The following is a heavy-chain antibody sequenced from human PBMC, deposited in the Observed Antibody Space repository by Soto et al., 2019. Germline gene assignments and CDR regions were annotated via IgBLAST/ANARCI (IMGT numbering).Heavy chain of an antibody. D-gene: IGHD7-27*01. Sequence: SETLSLTCTVSGGSISSYYWSWIRQPPGKGLEWIGYIYYSGSTNYNPSLKSRVTISVDTSKNQFSLKLSSVTAADTAVYYCARVTLLGSLDIWGQGTMVTVSS. CDR2: IYYSGST. V-gene: IGHV4-59*01. CDR3: ARVTLLGSLDI. CDR1: GGSISSYY. J-gene: IGHJ3*02.